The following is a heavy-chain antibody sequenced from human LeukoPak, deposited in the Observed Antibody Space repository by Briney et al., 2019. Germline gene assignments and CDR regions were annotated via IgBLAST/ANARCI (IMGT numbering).Heavy chain of an antibody. CDR2: IKEDGSAQ. J-gene: IGHJ5*02. Sequence: PGGSLRLSCAASGFTFNGYWMSWVRQAPGKGLEWVAKIKEDGSAQYYVGSVKGRFTISRDNAKNSLSLQMNSLRAEDTAVYYCATSSNAPGNHWGQGTLVTVSS. CDR1: GFTFNGYW. CDR3: ATSSNAPGNH. D-gene: IGHD2-2*01. V-gene: IGHV3-7*01.